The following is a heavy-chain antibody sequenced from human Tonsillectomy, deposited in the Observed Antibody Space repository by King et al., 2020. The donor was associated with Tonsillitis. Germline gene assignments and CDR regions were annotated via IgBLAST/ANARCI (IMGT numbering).Heavy chain of an antibody. D-gene: IGHD6-19*01. Sequence: QLVQSGAEVKKPGASGRGSCKASGYTFTAYYIHWVRQAPGQGLEWMGWINPKSGGTTYTQKFQGRVTMTRDTSISTAYMELSRLRSDDTAVYYCATGGSGWYWVYWGQGTLVTVSS. CDR2: INPKSGGT. V-gene: IGHV1-2*02. CDR1: GYTFTAYY. CDR3: ATGGSGWYWVY. J-gene: IGHJ4*02.